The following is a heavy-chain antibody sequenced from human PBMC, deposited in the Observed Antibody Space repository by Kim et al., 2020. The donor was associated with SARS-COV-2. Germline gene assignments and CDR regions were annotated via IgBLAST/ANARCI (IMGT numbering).Heavy chain of an antibody. V-gene: IGHV3-11*06. CDR3: ARDRDLGGDKDCSSTSCHEYYYCGMDV. Sequence: GGSLRLSCAASGFTFSDYYMSWIRQAPGKGLEWVSYISSSSSYTNYADSVKGRFTISRDNAKNSLYLQMNSLRAEDTAVYYCARDRDLGGDKDCSSTSCHEYYYCGMDVWGRGTTITVSS. D-gene: IGHD2-2*01. CDR1: GFTFSDYY. CDR2: ISSSSSYT. J-gene: IGHJ6*02.